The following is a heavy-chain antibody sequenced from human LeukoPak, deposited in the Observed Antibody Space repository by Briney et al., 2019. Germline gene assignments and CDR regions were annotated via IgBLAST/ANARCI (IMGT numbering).Heavy chain of an antibody. CDR2: IYYSGST. J-gene: IGHJ6*02. CDR3: ARQGVTQAYYYYGMDV. D-gene: IGHD3-16*01. Sequence: SETLSLTCTVSGGSISSYYWSWIRQPPGKGLEWIGYIYYSGSTNYNPYLKSRVTISVDTSKNQFSLKLSSVTAADTAVYYCARQGVTQAYYYYGMDVWGQGTTVTVSS. V-gene: IGHV4-59*08. CDR1: GGSISSYY.